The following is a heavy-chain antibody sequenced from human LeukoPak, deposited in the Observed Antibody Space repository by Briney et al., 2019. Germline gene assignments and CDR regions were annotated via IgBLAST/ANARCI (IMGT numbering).Heavy chain of an antibody. V-gene: IGHV3-21*01. Sequence: PGGSLRLSCAASGFTFSSYSMNWVRQAPGKGLEWVSSISSSSSYIYYADSVKGRFTISRDNAKNSLYLQMNSLRAEDTAVYYCARDRGRAARREALYMDVWGKGTTVTVSS. J-gene: IGHJ6*03. CDR1: GFTFSSYS. D-gene: IGHD6-6*01. CDR3: ARDRGRAARREALYMDV. CDR2: ISSSSSYI.